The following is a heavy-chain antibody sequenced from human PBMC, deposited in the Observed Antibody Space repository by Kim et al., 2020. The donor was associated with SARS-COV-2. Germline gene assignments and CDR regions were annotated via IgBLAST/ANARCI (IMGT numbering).Heavy chain of an antibody. CDR3: ARSSGCTTCYFDF. V-gene: IGHV4-61*05. Sequence: HPSLKSRVTISLDQSKNPSSLQLSSVTAADTAVYYCARSSGCTTCYFDFWGRGTLVTVSS. J-gene: IGHJ2*01. D-gene: IGHD6-19*01.